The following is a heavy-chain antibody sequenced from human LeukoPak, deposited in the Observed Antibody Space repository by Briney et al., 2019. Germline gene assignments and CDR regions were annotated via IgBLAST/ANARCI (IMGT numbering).Heavy chain of an antibody. CDR1: GFTFSSYG. CDR2: IRYDGSNK. D-gene: IGHD6-13*01. Sequence: GGSLRLSCAASGFTFSSYGMHWVRQAPGKGLEWVAFIRYDGSNKYYADSVKGRFTISRDDAKNSLFLQMNSLRAEDTAVYYCAKDIVAAGLFFDYWGQGILVTVSS. CDR3: AKDIVAAGLFFDY. V-gene: IGHV3-30*02. J-gene: IGHJ4*02.